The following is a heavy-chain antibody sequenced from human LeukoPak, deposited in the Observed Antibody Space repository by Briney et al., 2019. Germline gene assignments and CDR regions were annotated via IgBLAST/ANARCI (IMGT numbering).Heavy chain of an antibody. CDR3: ARAPYYDFWSGYFMDY. CDR2: ISGTSRTI. CDR1: GFTFSSYS. J-gene: IGHJ4*02. V-gene: IGHV3-48*02. Sequence: GGTLRLSCAASGFTFSSYSMNWVRQAPGKGLEWVSYISGTSRTIYYAASVKGRFTISRNNAKNSLSLQMNSLRDEDTAVYYGARAPYYDFWSGYFMDYWGQGTLVTVSS. D-gene: IGHD3-3*01.